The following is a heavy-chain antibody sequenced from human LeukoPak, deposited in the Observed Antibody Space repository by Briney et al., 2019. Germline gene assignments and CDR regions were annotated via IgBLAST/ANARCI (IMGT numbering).Heavy chain of an antibody. CDR2: FYHSGTT. J-gene: IGHJ4*02. CDR1: GYSISSGYY. Sequence: SETLSLTCTVSGYSISSGYYWGWIRQPQGKGLEWIGSFYHSGTTYYNPSLKSRVTISVDTSKNQFSLKLSSVTAADTAVYYCARDRIPPSYDYWGQGTLVTVSS. V-gene: IGHV4-38-2*02. D-gene: IGHD2-21*01. CDR3: ARDRIPPSYDY.